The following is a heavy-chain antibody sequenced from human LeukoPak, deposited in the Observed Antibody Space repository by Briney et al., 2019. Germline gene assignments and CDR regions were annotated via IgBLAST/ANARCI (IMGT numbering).Heavy chain of an antibody. CDR2: IYYSGST. J-gene: IGHJ4*02. CDR1: GGSISSSSYY. D-gene: IGHD3-10*01. V-gene: IGHV4-39*07. CDR3: ARVVRGGWEMGY. Sequence: PSETLSLTCTVSGGSISSSSYYWGWIRQPPGKGLEWIGSIYYSGSTYYNPSIKSRVTISVDTSKNQFSLKLSSVTAADTAVYYCARVVRGGWEMGYWGQGTLVTVSS.